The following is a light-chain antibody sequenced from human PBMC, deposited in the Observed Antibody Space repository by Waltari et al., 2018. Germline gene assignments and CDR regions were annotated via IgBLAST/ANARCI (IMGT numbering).Light chain of an antibody. V-gene: IGKV3-20*01. CDR2: GTS. J-gene: IGKJ2*03. CDR1: QSVSSY. Sequence: VILTQSPATLSLSPGERATLSCRASQSVSSYLAWYQQKPGQAPRLLIYGTSSRATGIPDRISGSGSGTEFTLTISSLEPEDFAVYYCQTYYSSPYSFGQGTKVEIK. CDR3: QTYYSSPYS.